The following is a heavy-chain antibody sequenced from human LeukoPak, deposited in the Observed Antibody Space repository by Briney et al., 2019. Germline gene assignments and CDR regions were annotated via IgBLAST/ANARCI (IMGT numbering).Heavy chain of an antibody. J-gene: IGHJ3*02. D-gene: IGHD6-13*01. CDR1: GGSISSSSYY. Sequence: SETLSLTCTVSGGSISSSSYYWGWIRQPPGKGLEWIGSIYYSGSTYYNPSLKSRVTISVDTSKNQFSLKLSSVTAADTAVYYCARDLDIAAAGTPSDAFDIWGQGTMVTVSS. V-gene: IGHV4-39*07. CDR2: IYYSGST. CDR3: ARDLDIAAAGTPSDAFDI.